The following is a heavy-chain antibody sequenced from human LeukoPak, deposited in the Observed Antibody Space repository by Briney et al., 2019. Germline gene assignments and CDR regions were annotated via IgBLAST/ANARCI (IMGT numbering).Heavy chain of an antibody. J-gene: IGHJ4*02. CDR2: INHSGST. CDR1: GGSISSSSYY. V-gene: IGHV4-39*07. CDR3: ARHEIGGSYMFDY. Sequence: PSETLSLTCTVSGGSISSSSYYWGWIRQPPGKGLEWIGEINHSGSTNYNPSLKSRVTISVDTSKNQFSLKLSSVTAADTAVYYCARHEIGGSYMFDYWGQGTLVTVSS. D-gene: IGHD1-26*01.